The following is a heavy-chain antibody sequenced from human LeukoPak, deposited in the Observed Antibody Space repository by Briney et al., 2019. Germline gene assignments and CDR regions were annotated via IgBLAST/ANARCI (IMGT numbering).Heavy chain of an antibody. V-gene: IGHV3-23*01. D-gene: IGHD2/OR15-2a*01. CDR3: AKDPPSSGTTFDY. CDR1: GFTFSSYA. Sequence: TGGSLRLSCAASGFTFSSYAMSWVRQAPGKGLEWVSSISGSGGSTYYADSVKGRFTISRDNSKNTLYLQMNNLRAEDTAIYYCAKDPPSSGTTFDYWGQGTPVTVSS. CDR2: ISGSGGST. J-gene: IGHJ4*02.